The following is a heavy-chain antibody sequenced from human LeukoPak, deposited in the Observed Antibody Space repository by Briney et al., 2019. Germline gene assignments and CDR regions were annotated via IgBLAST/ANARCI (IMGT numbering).Heavy chain of an antibody. D-gene: IGHD6-13*01. J-gene: IGHJ4*02. CDR1: GGSIHDYY. CDR2: VQISENN. Sequence: PSETLSLTCTVFGGSIHDYYWTWIRRSPGKGLEWIGRVQISENNNYNPSLRSRLTLSLDTSKNQFSLNLTSVTAADTAIYYCARESVAAGTRWFDYWGQGTLVTVSS. V-gene: IGHV4-4*07. CDR3: ARESVAAGTRWFDY.